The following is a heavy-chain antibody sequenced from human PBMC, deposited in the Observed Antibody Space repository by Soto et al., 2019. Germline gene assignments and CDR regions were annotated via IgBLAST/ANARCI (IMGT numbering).Heavy chain of an antibody. J-gene: IGHJ6*02. CDR3: ARHPDYGGNYYYCGLDV. CDR2: IYYKGYT. Sequence: QMQLQESGPELVKPSETLSLTCTSSGDWIRDSSFYWAWIRQSPGKGLEWIGSIYYKGYTKYNPSLETRVTISIDTSRNQFALRLTSVTAADTAIYFCARHPDYGGNYYYCGLDVWGPGTTVIVSS. V-gene: IGHV4-39*01. CDR1: GDWIRDSSFY. D-gene: IGHD4-17*01.